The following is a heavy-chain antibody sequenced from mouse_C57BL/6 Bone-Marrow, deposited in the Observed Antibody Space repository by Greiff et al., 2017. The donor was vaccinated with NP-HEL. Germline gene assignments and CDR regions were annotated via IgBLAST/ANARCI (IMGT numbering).Heavy chain of an antibody. CDR2: IDPANGNT. J-gene: IGHJ3*01. D-gene: IGHD2-1*01. CDR3: ARTRGIYYGNSWFAY. CDR1: GFNIKNTY. Sequence: EVQRVESVAELVRPGASVKLSCTASGFNIKNTYMHWVKQRPEQGLEWIGRIDPANGNTKYAPKFQGKATITADTSSNTAYLQLSSLTSEDTAIYYCARTRGIYYGNSWFAYWGQGTLVTVSA. V-gene: IGHV14-3*01.